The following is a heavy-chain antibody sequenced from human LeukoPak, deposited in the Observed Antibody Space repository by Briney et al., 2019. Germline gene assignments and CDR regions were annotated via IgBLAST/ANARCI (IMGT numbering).Heavy chain of an antibody. CDR3: ARVGSSSDY. J-gene: IGHJ4*02. V-gene: IGHV1-2*02. D-gene: IGHD6-6*01. CDR2: INPNSGGT. Sequence: ASVKVSCKASGYTFTSYDINWVRQAPGQGLEWMGWINPNSGGTNYAQKFQGRVTMTRDTSISTAYMELSRLRSDDTAVYYCARVGSSSDYWGQGTLVTVSS. CDR1: GYTFTSYD.